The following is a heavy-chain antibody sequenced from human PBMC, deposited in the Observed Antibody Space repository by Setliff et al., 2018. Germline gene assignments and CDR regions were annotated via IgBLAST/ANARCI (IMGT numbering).Heavy chain of an antibody. J-gene: IGHJ5*02. CDR1: GITFKNAW. CDR2: IKSSREGATS. CDR3: TTGPRDSRNYLNWFDP. D-gene: IGHD4-4*01. Sequence: GSLRLSCSVSGITFKNAWMTWVRQAPGKGPEWVGRIKSSREGATSDYGAPAKGRFTISRDDSKNMIYLQMNSLKTEDTGFYYCTTGPRDSRNYLNWFDPWGQGTLVTVSS. V-gene: IGHV3-15*01.